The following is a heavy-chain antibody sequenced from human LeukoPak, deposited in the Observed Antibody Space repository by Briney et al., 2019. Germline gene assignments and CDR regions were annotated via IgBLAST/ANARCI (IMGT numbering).Heavy chain of an antibody. V-gene: IGHV1-69*10. CDR2: IIPILGTA. CDR3: ARDRRGAPNWTHYGGRDAHYYYHYMDV. Sequence: ASVKVSCKASGDTFSTYAISWVRQAPGQGLEWMGGIIPILGTAKYAQKFQGRVTITADKSTSTAYMELSSLRSDDTAVYYCARDRRGAPNWTHYGGRDAHYYYHYMDVWGKGTTVTVSS. CDR1: GDTFSTYA. D-gene: IGHD1-20*01. J-gene: IGHJ6*03.